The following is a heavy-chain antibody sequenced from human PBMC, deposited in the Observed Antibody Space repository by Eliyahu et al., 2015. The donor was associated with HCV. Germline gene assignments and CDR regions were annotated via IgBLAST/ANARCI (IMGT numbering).Heavy chain of an antibody. CDR2: ITGSGIDT. Sequence: EVQLLESGGGLVQPGKSLTLSCTTSGFTFNRHVMNWVRQAPGKGLEWVSGITGSGIDTYYADSVRGRFTTSRDNSRNMLYLQMNSLRAEDTAIYYCAKGVDYSRHIEYWGQGTLVTVSS. J-gene: IGHJ4*02. CDR3: AKGVDYSRHIEY. CDR1: GFTFNRHV. D-gene: IGHD5-12*01. V-gene: IGHV3-23*05.